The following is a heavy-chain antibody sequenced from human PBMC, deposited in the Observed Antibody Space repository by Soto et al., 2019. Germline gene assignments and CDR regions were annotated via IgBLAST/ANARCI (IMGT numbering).Heavy chain of an antibody. V-gene: IGHV4-39*01. D-gene: IGHD3-9*01. CDR1: GGSVSSSSYY. J-gene: IGHJ4*02. CDR2: VYYSGGT. CDR3: GRLEGLATISYYFDY. Sequence: QLQLQESGPGLVKPSETLSLTCTVSGGSVSSSSYYWGWVRQPPGKGLEWIGSVYYSGGTYYNPYLASRLTIYVDKSKNPFSLKLMSLSAADTAVYYCGRLEGLATISYYFDYWGQGALVTVSS.